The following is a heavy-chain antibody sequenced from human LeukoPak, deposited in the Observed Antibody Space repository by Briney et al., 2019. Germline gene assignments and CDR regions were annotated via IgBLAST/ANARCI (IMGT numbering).Heavy chain of an antibody. D-gene: IGHD2-15*01. V-gene: IGHV3-53*01. CDR1: GFTVSSTY. CDR2: IYSGGNI. J-gene: IGHJ4*02. Sequence: GGSLGLSCAASGFTVSSTYMSWVRQAPGKGLEWVSVIYSGGNIYYIDSVKGRFTISRDTSKNTLYLQMNSLRAEDTAVYYCASRHCSGGGCYFAGADPFDYWGQGTLVTVSS. CDR3: ASRHCSGGGCYFAGADPFDY.